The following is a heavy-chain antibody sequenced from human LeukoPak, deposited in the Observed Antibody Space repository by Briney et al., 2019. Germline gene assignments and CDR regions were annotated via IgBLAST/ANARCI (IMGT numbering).Heavy chain of an antibody. J-gene: IGHJ6*03. D-gene: IGHD3-3*01. CDR2: INHSGST. V-gene: IGHV4-34*01. CDR3: ARVRSMGAYDFWSGYYSPTSYYYYMDV. Sequence: SETLSLTCAVYGGSFSGYYWNWIRQPPGKGLEWMGEINHSGSTNYNPSLKSRVTISVDTSKNQFSLKLSSVTAAVTAVYYCARVRSMGAYDFWSGYYSPTSYYYYMDVWGKGTTVTVSS. CDR1: GGSFSGYY.